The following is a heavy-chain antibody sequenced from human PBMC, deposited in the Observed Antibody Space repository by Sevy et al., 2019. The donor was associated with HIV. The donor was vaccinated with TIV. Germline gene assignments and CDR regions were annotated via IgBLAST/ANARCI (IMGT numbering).Heavy chain of an antibody. Sequence: GGSLRLSCAASGFTFNIYVIHWVRQAPGEGLEWVAVISSDGSSEYYADSVKGRFTISRDNSKNTLYLQMNSLRAEDTAVYYCARDLPSAVTLPFYYYGLHVWGQGTTVTVSS. CDR3: ARDLPSAVTLPFYYYGLHV. J-gene: IGHJ6*02. D-gene: IGHD4-17*01. CDR2: ISSDGSSE. V-gene: IGHV3-30*04. CDR1: GFTFNIYV.